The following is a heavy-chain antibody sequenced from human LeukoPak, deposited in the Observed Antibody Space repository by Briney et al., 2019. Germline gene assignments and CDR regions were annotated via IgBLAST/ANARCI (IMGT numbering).Heavy chain of an antibody. J-gene: IGHJ4*02. CDR1: GYKFTDDY. V-gene: IGHV1-2*02. CDR3: APTAEAYTSWWKV. CDR2: INPDSGFT. Sequence: ASVKVSCKASGYKFTDDYMHWVRQAPGQGLEFMGGINPDSGFTNYAQKFTGTVTMTRDTSISKAYLEVRSLTSDDTAVYYCAPTAEAYTSWWKVWGQGTLVTVSS. D-gene: IGHD3-16*01.